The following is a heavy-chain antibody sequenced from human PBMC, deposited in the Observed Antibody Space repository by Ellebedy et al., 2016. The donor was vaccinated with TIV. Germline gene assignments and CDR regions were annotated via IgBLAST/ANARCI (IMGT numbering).Heavy chain of an antibody. CDR1: GDSVSSNSAA. J-gene: IGHJ6*02. Sequence: SQTLSLTCXISGDSVSSNSAAWNWIRQSPSRGLEWLGRTYYRSKWYNDYAVSVKSRIIINPDTSKNQFSLQLTSVTPDDSAVYYCARGVGATIPDGMDVWGQGTTVTVSS. CDR3: ARGVGATIPDGMDV. D-gene: IGHD1-26*01. V-gene: IGHV6-1*01. CDR2: TYYRSKWYN.